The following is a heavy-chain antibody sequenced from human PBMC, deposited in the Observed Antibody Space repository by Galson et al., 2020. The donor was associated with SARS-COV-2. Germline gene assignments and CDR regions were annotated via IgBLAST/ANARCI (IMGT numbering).Heavy chain of an antibody. V-gene: IGHV3-48*02. Sequence: GSLRLSCVASGFTFSNYPMNWVRQAPGKEPQWVSYISYTSSTIYYADSVKGRFTISRDNAKNSLYLQMNSLRDEDTAVYYCARGHSAPFDPWGQGTLVTVSS. CDR3: ARGHSAPFDP. CDR1: GFTFSNYP. J-gene: IGHJ5*02. CDR2: ISYTSSTI.